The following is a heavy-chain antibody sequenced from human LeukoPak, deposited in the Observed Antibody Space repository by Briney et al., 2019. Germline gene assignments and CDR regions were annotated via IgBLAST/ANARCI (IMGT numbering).Heavy chain of an antibody. V-gene: IGHV3-48*03. CDR1: GFTFSSYE. CDR2: ISSSGSTI. J-gene: IGHJ5*02. CDR3: ARDPPYGSGSYQYYGWFDP. Sequence: PGGSLRLSCAASGFTFSSYEMNWVRQAPGKGLEWVSYISSSGSTIYYADSVKGRFTISRDNAKNSLYLQMNSLRAEDTAVYYCARDPPYGSGSYQYYGWFDPWGQGTLVTVSS. D-gene: IGHD3-10*01.